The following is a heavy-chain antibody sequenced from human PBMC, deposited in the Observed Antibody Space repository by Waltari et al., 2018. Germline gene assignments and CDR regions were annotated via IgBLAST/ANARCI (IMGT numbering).Heavy chain of an antibody. Sequence: QVQLVQSGAEVKKPGASVKVSCKASGYTFTSYAINWVRQATGQGLEWMGWRNPNSSNTGYAQKCQGRVTMTRNTSISTAYMELSSLGSEDTAVYYCARDWGYRVWFDPWGQGTLVTVSS. CDR3: ARDWGYRVWFDP. V-gene: IGHV1-8*01. J-gene: IGHJ5*02. CDR1: GYTFTSYA. D-gene: IGHD7-27*01. CDR2: RNPNSSNT.